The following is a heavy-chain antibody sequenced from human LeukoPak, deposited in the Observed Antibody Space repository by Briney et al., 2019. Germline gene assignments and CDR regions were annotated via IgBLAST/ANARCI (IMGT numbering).Heavy chain of an antibody. J-gene: IGHJ5*02. Sequence: PGGSLRLSCAASGFTFSSYAMHWVRQAPGKGLEWVAVISYDGSNKYYADSVKGRFTISRDNSKNTLYLQMNSLRAEDTAVYYCARDQVPAAIPVVWFDPWGQGTLVTVSS. D-gene: IGHD2-2*02. CDR3: ARDQVPAAIPVVWFDP. V-gene: IGHV3-30-3*01. CDR2: ISYDGSNK. CDR1: GFTFSSYA.